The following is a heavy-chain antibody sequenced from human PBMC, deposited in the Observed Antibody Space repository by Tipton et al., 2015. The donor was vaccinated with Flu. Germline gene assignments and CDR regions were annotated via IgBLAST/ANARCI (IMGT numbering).Heavy chain of an antibody. D-gene: IGHD3-22*01. CDR3: ARGDSSGYYFDY. Sequence: TLSLTCTASYGTMTGHYWSWIRQPPGKGLEWIWYMYHSGSSNYNPSFKSRLTVSVDTSNFQSSLTLTSVTAADTAVYYCARGDSSGYYFDYWGQGILVTVSS. CDR1: YGTMTGHY. V-gene: IGHV4-59*11. CDR2: MYHSGSS. J-gene: IGHJ4*02.